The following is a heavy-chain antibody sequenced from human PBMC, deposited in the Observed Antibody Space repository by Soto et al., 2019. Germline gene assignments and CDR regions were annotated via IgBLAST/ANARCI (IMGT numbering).Heavy chain of an antibody. CDR2: IIPIFGTA. J-gene: IGHJ6*02. Sequence: QVQLVQSGAEVKQPGSSVKVSCKASGGTFSSYAISWVRQAPGQGLEWMGGIIPIFGTANYAQKFQGRVTITADESTSTAYMELSSLRSEDTAVYYCASGWVVPAAMLRTYYYGMDVWGQGTTVTVSS. CDR1: GGTFSSYA. CDR3: ASGWVVPAAMLRTYYYGMDV. V-gene: IGHV1-69*01. D-gene: IGHD2-2*01.